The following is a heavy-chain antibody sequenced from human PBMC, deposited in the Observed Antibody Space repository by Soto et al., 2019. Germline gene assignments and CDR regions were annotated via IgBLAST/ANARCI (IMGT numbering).Heavy chain of an antibody. CDR2: IYYSGST. CDR3: ARGHLTYYYGSGSPGWFDP. J-gene: IGHJ5*02. D-gene: IGHD3-10*01. V-gene: IGHV4-31*03. CDR1: GGSISSGGYY. Sequence: QVQLQESGPGLVKPSQTLSLTCTVSGGSISSGGYYWSWIRQHPGKGLEWIGYIYYSGSTYYNPSLKSRVTISVDTSKNQFSLKLSSVTAADTAVYYCARGHLTYYYGSGSPGWFDPWGQGTLVTVSS.